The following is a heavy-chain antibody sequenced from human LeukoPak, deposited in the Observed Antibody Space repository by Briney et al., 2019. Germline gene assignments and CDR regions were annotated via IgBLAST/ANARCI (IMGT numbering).Heavy chain of an antibody. CDR2: IYYSGST. V-gene: IGHV4-59*01. CDR3: AREGCSGGSCSSRFDP. D-gene: IGHD2-15*01. CDR1: GDPISSYY. J-gene: IGHJ5*02. Sequence: SETLSLTCTVSGDPISSYYWSWIRQPPGKGLEWIGYIYYSGSTNYNPPLKSRVSISVDRSKNQFSLKLSSVTAADTAVYYCAREGCSGGSCSSRFDPWGQGTLVTVSS.